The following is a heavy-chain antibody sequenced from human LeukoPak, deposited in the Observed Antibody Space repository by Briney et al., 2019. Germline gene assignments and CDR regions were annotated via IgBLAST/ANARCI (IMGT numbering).Heavy chain of an antibody. CDR2: ISSSGSTI. D-gene: IGHD2-2*01. J-gene: IGHJ4*02. Sequence: GGSLRLSCAASGFTFSSYGMHWVRQAPGKGLEWVSYISSSGSTIYYADSVKGRFTISRDNAKNSLYLQMNSLRAEDTAVYYCARGYCSSTSCYAFDYWGQGTLVTVSS. CDR3: ARGYCSSTSCYAFDY. CDR1: GFTFSSYG. V-gene: IGHV3-48*04.